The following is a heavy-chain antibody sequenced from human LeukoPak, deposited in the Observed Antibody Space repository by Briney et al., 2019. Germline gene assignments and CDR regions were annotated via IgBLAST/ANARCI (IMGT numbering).Heavy chain of an antibody. CDR1: GFTFRRYG. V-gene: IGHV3-33*01. D-gene: IGHD3-3*01. CDR2: IWYDGSNK. CDR3: ARELPPLEKYYFDY. J-gene: IGHJ4*02. Sequence: PGGSLTLSCAASGFTFRRYGMHWVRQAPGKGLQWVADIWYDGSNKYYADSVKGRFTISRDNSKNTLSLQMNSLRAEDTAVYYCARELPPLEKYYFDYWGQGTLVTVSS.